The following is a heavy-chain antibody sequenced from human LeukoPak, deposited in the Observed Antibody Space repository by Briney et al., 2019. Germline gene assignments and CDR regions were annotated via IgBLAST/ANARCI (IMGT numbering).Heavy chain of an antibody. CDR3: ARAMARQKSFDY. V-gene: IGHV4-59*01. D-gene: IGHD3-10*01. CDR2: IYYSGST. CDR1: GGSISSYY. Sequence: SETLSLTCTVSGGSISSYYWSWIRQPPGKGLEWIGYIYYSGSTNNNPSLKSRVTISVDTSKNQFPLKLSSVTAADTAVYYCARAMARQKSFDYWGQGTLVTVSS. J-gene: IGHJ4*02.